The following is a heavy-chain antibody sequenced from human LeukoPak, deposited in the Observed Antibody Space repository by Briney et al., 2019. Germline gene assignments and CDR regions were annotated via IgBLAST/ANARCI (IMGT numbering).Heavy chain of an antibody. CDR2: INPNSGDT. D-gene: IGHD1-1*01. CDR3: EREIETITSTGSDAFDI. V-gene: IGHV1-2*02. Sequence: ASVTVSCKASGYTFIDYYMHWLRQAPGQGLEWLGWINPNSGDTNYAQKFQGRVTMTRDTSISTAYMELSRLRSDDTAVYYCEREIETITSTGSDAFDIWGQGTMVTVSS. J-gene: IGHJ3*02. CDR1: GYTFIDYY.